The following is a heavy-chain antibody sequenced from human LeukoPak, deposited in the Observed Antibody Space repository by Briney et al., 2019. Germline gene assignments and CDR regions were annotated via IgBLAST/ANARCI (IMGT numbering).Heavy chain of an antibody. V-gene: IGHV4-34*01. Sequence: SETLSLTCAVYGGSFSGYYWSWIRQPPGKGLEWIGEINHSGSTNYNPSLKSRVTISVDMSKNQFSLKLSSVTAADTAVYYCARRYGSPDFDYWGQGTLVTVSS. J-gene: IGHJ4*02. D-gene: IGHD1-26*01. CDR3: ARRYGSPDFDY. CDR1: GGSFSGYY. CDR2: INHSGST.